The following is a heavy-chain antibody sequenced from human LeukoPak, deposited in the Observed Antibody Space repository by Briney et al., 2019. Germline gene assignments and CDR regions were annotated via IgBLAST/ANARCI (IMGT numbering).Heavy chain of an antibody. D-gene: IGHD6-13*01. CDR1: GFTFSSYA. J-gene: IGHJ4*02. V-gene: IGHV3-23*01. Sequence: PGGSLRLSCAASGFTFSSYAMSWVRQAPGKGLEWVSAISGSGGSTYYADSVKGRFTISRDNSRNTLYLQMNSLRAEDTAVYYCAKGTQNSSSSLDYWGQGTLVTVSS. CDR2: ISGSGGST. CDR3: AKGTQNSSSSLDY.